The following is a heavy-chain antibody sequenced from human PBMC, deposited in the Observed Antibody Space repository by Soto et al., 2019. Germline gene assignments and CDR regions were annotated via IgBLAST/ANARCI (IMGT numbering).Heavy chain of an antibody. J-gene: IGHJ5*01. CDR3: VRSYSGTYGCFDS. V-gene: IGHV3-74*01. CDR2: INSDGSST. Sequence: EVQLVESGGGLVQPGGSLRLSCVASGFTISSHWMHWVRQAPGKGLVGVSRINSDGSSTSYEASVKGRFIISRDNAKNTLYLQMNILRAEDTAVYYCVRSYSGTYGCFDSWGQGTLVTVSA. CDR1: GFTISSHW. D-gene: IGHD1-26*01.